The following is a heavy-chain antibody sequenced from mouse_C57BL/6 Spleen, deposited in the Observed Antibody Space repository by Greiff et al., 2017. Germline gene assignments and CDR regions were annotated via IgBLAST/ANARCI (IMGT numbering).Heavy chain of an antibody. J-gene: IGHJ4*01. CDR1: GYTFTSYW. Sequence: QVQLQQPGAELVMPGASVKLSCKASGYTFTSYWMHWVKPRPGQGLEWIGEIDPSDSYTNYNQKFKGKSTLTVDKSSSTAYMQLSSLTSEDSAVYYCARTELRDYAMDYWGQGTSVTVAS. V-gene: IGHV1-69*01. CDR3: ARTELRDYAMDY. D-gene: IGHD1-1*01. CDR2: IDPSDSYT.